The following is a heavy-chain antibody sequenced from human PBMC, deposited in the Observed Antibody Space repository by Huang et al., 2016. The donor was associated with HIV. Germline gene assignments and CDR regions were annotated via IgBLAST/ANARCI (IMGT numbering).Heavy chain of an antibody. V-gene: IGHV4-39*02. CDR2: IYYIGRT. Sequence: QPQLQESGPGLVKPSETLSLTCTVSGGSIRSDNYYWGWIRQPPGKGLEWIGSIYYIGRTYYTPSLKRRVTITVDTSKNHFSLRMRSVTAADTAVYYCARLPGSITMIRGVITDPYWGQGTLVTVSS. J-gene: IGHJ4*02. CDR3: ARLPGSITMIRGVITDPY. D-gene: IGHD3-10*01. CDR1: GGSIRSDNYY.